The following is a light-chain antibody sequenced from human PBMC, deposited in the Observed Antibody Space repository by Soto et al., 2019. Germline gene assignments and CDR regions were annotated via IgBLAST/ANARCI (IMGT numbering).Light chain of an antibody. Sequence: DNQMNQSPSTLSASIGDRVTITFRARQSISSWLAWYQPTPGKAPQLLIYDASSLESGVPSSFSGGGSGTAFTLTISRLQPDDSATYYCQQYNSYWTFGQVTKV. J-gene: IGKJ1*01. CDR2: DAS. CDR3: QQYNSYWT. V-gene: IGKV1-5*01. CDR1: QSISSW.